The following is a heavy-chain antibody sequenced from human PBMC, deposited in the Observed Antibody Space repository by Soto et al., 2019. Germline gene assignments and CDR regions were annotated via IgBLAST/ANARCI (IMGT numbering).Heavy chain of an antibody. CDR2: IIPIPGTA. J-gene: IGHJ6*02. CDR3: ARSHGSSTSLEIYYYYYYGMDV. D-gene: IGHD2-2*01. Sequence: QVQRVQSGAEVKKPGSSVKVSCKASGGTFSSYAISWVRQAPGQGLEWMGGIIPIPGTANYAQKFQGRVTITADESTSTAYMELSSLRSEDTAVYYCARSHGSSTSLEIYYYYYYGMDVWGQGTTVTVSS. V-gene: IGHV1-69*01. CDR1: GGTFSSYA.